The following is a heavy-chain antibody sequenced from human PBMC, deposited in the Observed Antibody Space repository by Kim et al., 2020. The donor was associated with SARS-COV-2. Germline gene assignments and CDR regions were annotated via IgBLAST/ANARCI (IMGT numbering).Heavy chain of an antibody. D-gene: IGHD2-21*01. Sequence: GGSLRLSCTASGFALSPNAMTWVRQAPGKGLEWVSAITGSGSNTAYADSVKGRFTTSRDNSKKTLYLHMSSLRADDTAFYYCAKLGVNANPLDCYY. V-gene: IGHV3-23*01. CDR3: AKLGVNANPLDCYY. CDR1: GFALSPNA. CDR2: ITGSGSNT. J-gene: IGHJ6*01.